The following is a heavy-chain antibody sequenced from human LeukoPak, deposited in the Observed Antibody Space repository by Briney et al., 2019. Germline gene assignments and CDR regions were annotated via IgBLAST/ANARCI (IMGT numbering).Heavy chain of an antibody. Sequence: PGGSLRLSCAASGFTFSNYWMSWVRQAPGKGLEWVANIKQDGSEKYYVDSVKGRFTISRDNAKNSLYLQMNSLRAEDTAVYYCAREDIVVVVATYYFDYWGQGTLVTVSS. CDR1: GFTFSNYW. CDR2: IKQDGSEK. D-gene: IGHD2-15*01. CDR3: AREDIVVVVATYYFDY. V-gene: IGHV3-7*01. J-gene: IGHJ4*02.